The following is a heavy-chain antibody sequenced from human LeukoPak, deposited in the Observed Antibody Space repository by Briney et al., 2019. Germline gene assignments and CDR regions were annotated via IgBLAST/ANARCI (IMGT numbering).Heavy chain of an antibody. V-gene: IGHV3-30*02. D-gene: IGHD3-22*01. CDR2: IRYDGSNK. Sequence: GGSLRLSCAASGFTFSSYGMHWVRQAPGKGLEWVAFIRYDGSNKYYADSVKGRFTISRDNSKNTLYLQMNSLRAEDTAVYYCAKLGAYYYDSSGYRFDYWGQGTLVTASS. CDR1: GFTFSSYG. CDR3: AKLGAYYYDSSGYRFDY. J-gene: IGHJ4*02.